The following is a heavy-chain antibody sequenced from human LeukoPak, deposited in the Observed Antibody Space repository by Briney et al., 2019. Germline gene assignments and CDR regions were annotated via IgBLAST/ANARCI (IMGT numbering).Heavy chain of an antibody. CDR1: GFTFSSYS. CDR2: ISSSSSTM. Sequence: GGSLRLSCAASGFTFSSYSMNWVRQAPGKGLEWVSYISSSSSTMYYADSVKGRFTISRDDAKNSLYLQMNSLRAEDTAVYYCARVRLQPRTLLDDAFDIWGQGTMVTVSS. V-gene: IGHV3-48*01. D-gene: IGHD1-14*01. J-gene: IGHJ3*02. CDR3: ARVRLQPRTLLDDAFDI.